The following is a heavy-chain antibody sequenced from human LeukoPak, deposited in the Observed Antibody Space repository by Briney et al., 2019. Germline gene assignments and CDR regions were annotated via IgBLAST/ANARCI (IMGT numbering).Heavy chain of an antibody. CDR2: IRYDSSNK. Sequence: PGGSLRLSCAASRFTFSTYGMHWIRQAPGKGLEWVAFIRYDSSNKYYRDSVKGRFTISRDNSKNTLYLQMNSLRVEDTAVYFCAKDKDPWKSTAISDFDYWGQGSLVTVSS. CDR3: AKDKDPWKSTAISDFDY. V-gene: IGHV3-30*02. D-gene: IGHD1-1*01. J-gene: IGHJ4*02. CDR1: RFTFSTYG.